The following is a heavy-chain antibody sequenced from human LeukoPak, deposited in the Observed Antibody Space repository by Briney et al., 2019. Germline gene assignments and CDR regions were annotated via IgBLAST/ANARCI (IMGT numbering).Heavy chain of an antibody. D-gene: IGHD3-22*01. CDR1: GYTSTSYG. CDR3: ARKDGQNYDSSGYYDY. CDR2: ISAYNGNT. V-gene: IGHV1-18*01. J-gene: IGHJ4*02. Sequence: ASVKVSCKASGYTSTSYGISWVRQAPGQGLEWMGWISAYNGNTNYAQKLQGRVTMTTDTSTSTAYMELRSLRSDDTAVYYCARKDGQNYDSSGYYDYWGQGTLVTVSS.